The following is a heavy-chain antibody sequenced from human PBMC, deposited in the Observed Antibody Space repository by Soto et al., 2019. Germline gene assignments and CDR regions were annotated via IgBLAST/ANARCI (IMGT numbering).Heavy chain of an antibody. D-gene: IGHD3-10*01. CDR1: GFTFSNAW. CDR3: TTELLLWFGELLFRRSELHY. Sequence: GGSLRLSCAASGFTFSNAWMNWVRQAPGKGLEWVGRIKSKTDGGTTDYAAPVKGRFTISRDDSKNTLYLQMNSLKTXXTXVYYCTTELLLWFGELLFRRSELHYWGQGTLVTVSS. CDR2: IKSKTDGGTT. J-gene: IGHJ4*02. V-gene: IGHV3-15*07.